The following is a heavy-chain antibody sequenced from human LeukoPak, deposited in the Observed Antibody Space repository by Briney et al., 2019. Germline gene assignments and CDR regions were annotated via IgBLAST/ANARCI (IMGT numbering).Heavy chain of an antibody. J-gene: IGHJ1*01. CDR3: AKDNQRGGFQH. CDR2: IGGDGATT. CDR1: GFIFDDNA. D-gene: IGHD3-16*01. Sequence: GGALRLSCAASGFIFDDNAMYLVREAPGKGLEWGSLIGGDGATTYYADSVKGRFNISRDNSKRSLYLQMNSLRSEDSALYYCAKDNQRGGFQHWGQGTLVTVSS. V-gene: IGHV3-43*02.